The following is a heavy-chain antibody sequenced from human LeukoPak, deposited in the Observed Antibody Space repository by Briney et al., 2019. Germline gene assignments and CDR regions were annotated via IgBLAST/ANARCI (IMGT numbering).Heavy chain of an antibody. J-gene: IGHJ3*01. D-gene: IGHD3-22*01. CDR2: LSGSGGSS. CDR1: GFTFSSYV. V-gene: IGHV3-23*01. CDR3: AKVTYFDSRIDAFDV. Sequence: GGSLRLSCAASGFTFSSYVMNWVRQAPGKGLEWVSALSGSGGSSFYADSVKGRLTISRDNSKNTLYLQMNSLRAEDTAVYYCAKVTYFDSRIDAFDVWGRGTMVTVSS.